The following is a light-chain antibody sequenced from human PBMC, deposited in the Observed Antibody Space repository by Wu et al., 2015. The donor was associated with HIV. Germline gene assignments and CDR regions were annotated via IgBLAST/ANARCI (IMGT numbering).Light chain of an antibody. CDR3: QHFDNYPLT. Sequence: EIVMTQSPATLSVSPGERATLSCRASQNVITNLAWYQQKPGQAPRLLFFAASTRAIGVPARFSGSGFGTEFTLTISSMQSEDFSTFYCQHFDNYPLTFGGGTKVEIK. J-gene: IGKJ4*01. CDR1: QNVITN. V-gene: IGKV3-15*01. CDR2: AAS.